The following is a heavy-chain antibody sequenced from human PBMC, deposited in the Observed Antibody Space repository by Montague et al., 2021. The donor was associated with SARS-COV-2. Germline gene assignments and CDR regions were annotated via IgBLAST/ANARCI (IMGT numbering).Heavy chain of an antibody. D-gene: IGHD3-3*01. CDR3: ARVVGDHDFWSGQYYYYYYMDV. CDR2: IYYSGST. CDR1: GGSISSYY. J-gene: IGHJ6*03. V-gene: IGHV4-59*01. Sequence: SETLSLTCTVSGGSISSYYWSWIRQPPGKGLEWIGYIYYSGSTNYNPSLKSRVTISVDTSKNQFSLKLSSVTAADTAVYSRARVVGDHDFWSGQYYYYYYMDVWGKGTTVTVSS.